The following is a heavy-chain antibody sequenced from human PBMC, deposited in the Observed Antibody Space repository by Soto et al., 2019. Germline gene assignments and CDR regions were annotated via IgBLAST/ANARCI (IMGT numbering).Heavy chain of an antibody. CDR2: IDPSDSYT. J-gene: IGHJ6*02. Sequence: EVQLVQSGAEVKKPGESLRISCKGSGYSFTSYWISWVRQMPGKGLEWMGRIDPSDSYTNYSPSFQGHVTISADKSISTAYLQWSSLKASDTAMYYCARTSMQSRGYSYGHGGMDVWGQGTTVTFSS. D-gene: IGHD5-18*01. V-gene: IGHV5-10-1*01. CDR1: GYSFTSYW. CDR3: ARTSMQSRGYSYGHGGMDV.